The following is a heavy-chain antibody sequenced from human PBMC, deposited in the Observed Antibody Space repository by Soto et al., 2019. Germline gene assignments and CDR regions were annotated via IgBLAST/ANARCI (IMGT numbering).Heavy chain of an antibody. CDR2: IYYSGTT. J-gene: IGHJ5*02. CDR1: GDSISSVGYY. CDR3: ARSDDDCSSSSCFPYWFDP. D-gene: IGHD2-2*01. Sequence: QVQLQESGPGLVKPSQTLSLTCTVSGDSISSVGYYWSWIRQHPGKGLEWIGHIYYSGTTYYNPSLKSRVTIALDTSENQFSLKLSSVTAAGTAVYYCARSDDDCSSSSCFPYWFDPWGQGTLVTVSP. V-gene: IGHV4-31*03.